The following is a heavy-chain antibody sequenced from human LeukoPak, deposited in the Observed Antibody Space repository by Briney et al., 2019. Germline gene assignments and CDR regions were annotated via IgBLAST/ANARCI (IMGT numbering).Heavy chain of an antibody. CDR2: ISYDGSNK. D-gene: IGHD3-10*01. CDR3: AKVKWFGEFDAFDI. J-gene: IGHJ3*02. CDR1: GFTFSSYG. V-gene: IGHV3-30*18. Sequence: GGSLRLSCAASGFTFSSYGMHWVRQAPGKGLEWVAVISYDGSNKYYADSVKGRFTISRDNSKNTLYLQMNSLRAEDTAVYYCAKVKWFGEFDAFDIWGQGTMVTVSS.